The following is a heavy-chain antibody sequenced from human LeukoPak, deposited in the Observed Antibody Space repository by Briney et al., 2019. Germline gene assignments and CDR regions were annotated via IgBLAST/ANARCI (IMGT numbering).Heavy chain of an antibody. J-gene: IGHJ5*02. CDR3: ARGTLTMVRGVIGWFDP. CDR1: GYTFTSYY. CDR2: INPSSGST. V-gene: IGHV1-46*01. Sequence: ASVKVSCKASGYTFTSYYMHWVRQAPGQGLEWMGIINPSSGSTSYAQKFQGRVTMTRDTSTSTVYMELSSLRSEDTAVYYCARGTLTMVRGVIGWFDPWGQGTLVTVSS. D-gene: IGHD3-10*01.